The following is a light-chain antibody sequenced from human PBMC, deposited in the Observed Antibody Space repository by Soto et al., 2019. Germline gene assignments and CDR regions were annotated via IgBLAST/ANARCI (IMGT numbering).Light chain of an antibody. J-gene: IGKJ3*01. V-gene: IGKV3-15*01. CDR2: GVS. Sequence: EIVMTQSPGTLSVSPGERATLSCRASQSVSVNLAWYQQKPGQAPRLLIYGVSTRATGIPARFSGSESWTGFTPTISSLQSEDFAVYYCQPYNDWPFTFGPGTKVDIK. CDR1: QSVSVN. CDR3: QPYNDWPFT.